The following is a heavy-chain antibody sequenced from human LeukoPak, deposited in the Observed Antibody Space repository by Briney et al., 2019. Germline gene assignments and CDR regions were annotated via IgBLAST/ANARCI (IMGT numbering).Heavy chain of an antibody. CDR3: ASWQQLNGMDV. D-gene: IGHD6-13*01. CDR2: ISSSGSYI. CDR1: GFTFSSYS. J-gene: IGHJ6*02. Sequence: GGSLRLSCAASGFTFSSYSMNWVRQAPGKGLEWVSSISSSGSYIYYADSVKGRFTISRDNAKNSLYLQMNSLRAEDTVVYYCASWQQLNGMDVWGQGTTVTVSS. V-gene: IGHV3-21*01.